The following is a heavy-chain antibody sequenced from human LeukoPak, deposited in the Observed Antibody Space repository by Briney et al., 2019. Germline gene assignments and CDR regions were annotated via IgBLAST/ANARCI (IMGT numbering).Heavy chain of an antibody. CDR2: IRSKANGYAP. D-gene: IGHD6-13*01. V-gene: IGHV3-73*01. CDR1: GLTFSGSD. CDR3: AKPSSSSWYEH. J-gene: IGHJ1*01. Sequence: GGSLRLSCAASGLTFSGSDMHWVRQASGKGLEWVGRIRSKANGYAPAFAASVKGRFTISRDKSKNTVYLQMNSLRAEDTAVYFCAKPSSSSWYEHWGQGTLVTVSS.